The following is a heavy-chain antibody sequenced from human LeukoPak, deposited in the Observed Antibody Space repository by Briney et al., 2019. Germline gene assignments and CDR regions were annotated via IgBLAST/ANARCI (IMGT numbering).Heavy chain of an antibody. J-gene: IGHJ5*02. Sequence: GSLRLSCEDSGFTFRSYEMNWVRQPPGKGLEWIGSIYHSGRTYYNPSLKSRVTISVDTSKNQFSLKLSSVTAADTAVYYCAREGDSSSVGWFDPWGQGTLVTVSS. CDR2: IYHSGRT. CDR1: GFTFRSYE. CDR3: AREGDSSSVGWFDP. V-gene: IGHV4-38-2*02. D-gene: IGHD6-13*01.